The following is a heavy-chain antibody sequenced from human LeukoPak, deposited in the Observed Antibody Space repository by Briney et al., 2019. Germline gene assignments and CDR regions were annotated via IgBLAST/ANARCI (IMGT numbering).Heavy chain of an antibody. CDR2: MYSGGNI. CDR1: GFTVSGNY. J-gene: IGHJ4*02. D-gene: IGHD4-17*01. Sequence: GGSLRLSCAASGFTVSGNYMSWVRQAPGKGLEWVSLMYSGGNIYYADSVKGRFTISRDNFKNMLYLQMNSLRAEDTAVYYCARGMSGDYGKIDYWGQGTLVTVSS. V-gene: IGHV3-66*01. CDR3: ARGMSGDYGKIDY.